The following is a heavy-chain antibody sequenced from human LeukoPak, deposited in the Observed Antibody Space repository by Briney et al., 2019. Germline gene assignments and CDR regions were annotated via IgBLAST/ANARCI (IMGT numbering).Heavy chain of an antibody. V-gene: IGHV3-20*04. CDR2: INWNGGST. J-gene: IGHJ5*02. CDR1: GFTFDDYG. CDR3: ARDLYYYDSSGYSA. Sequence: GESLQISCAASGFTFDDYGMSWVRQAPGKGLEWVSGINWNGGSTGYADSVKGRFTISRDNAKNSLYLQMNSLRAEGTALYYCARDLYYYDSSGYSAWGQGTLVTVSS. D-gene: IGHD3-22*01.